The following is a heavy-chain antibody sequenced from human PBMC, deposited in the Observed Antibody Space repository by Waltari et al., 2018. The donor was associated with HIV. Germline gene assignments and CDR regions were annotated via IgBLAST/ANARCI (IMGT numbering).Heavy chain of an antibody. CDR3: ARHYNFWSGYYGALEY. CDR1: GDPITGYY. V-gene: IGHV4-59*01. CDR2: IYYSGST. D-gene: IGHD3-3*01. J-gene: IGHJ4*02. Sequence: QVQLQESGPGLVKPSETLSLTSTVSGDPITGYYWSWVRQPPGKGLEWIGHIYYSGSTTYNPSLKSRVTISVDTSKNQLSLKLSSVTAADTAVFYCARHYNFWSGYYGALEYWGQGALVTVSS.